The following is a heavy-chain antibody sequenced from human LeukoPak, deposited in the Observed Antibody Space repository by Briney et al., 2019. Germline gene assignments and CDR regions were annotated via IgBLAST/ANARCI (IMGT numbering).Heavy chain of an antibody. D-gene: IGHD3-22*01. Sequence: GGSLRLSCAASGFTFSSYAMHWVRQAPGRRPEWVAVMSYDGTNIFYSDSVKGRFTISRDNSKNTLFLQMNSLRAEDTAVYYCARGDSSGSSWFDPWGQGTLVTVSS. V-gene: IGHV3-30-3*01. CDR2: MSYDGTNI. J-gene: IGHJ5*02. CDR3: ARGDSSGSSWFDP. CDR1: GFTFSSYA.